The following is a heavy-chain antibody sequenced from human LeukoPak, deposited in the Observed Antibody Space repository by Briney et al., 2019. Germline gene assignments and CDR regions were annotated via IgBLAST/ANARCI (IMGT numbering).Heavy chain of an antibody. J-gene: IGHJ4*02. V-gene: IGHV3-23*01. CDR3: AKDLVSIAARPGYYFDY. CDR1: GFTFSSYA. CDR2: ISGSGGST. Sequence: GGSLRHSCAASGFTFSSYAMSWVRQAPGKGLEWVSAISGSGGSTYYADSVKGRFTISRDNSKNTLYLQMNSLRAEDTAVYYCAKDLVSIAARPGYYFDYRGQGTLVTVSS. D-gene: IGHD6-6*01.